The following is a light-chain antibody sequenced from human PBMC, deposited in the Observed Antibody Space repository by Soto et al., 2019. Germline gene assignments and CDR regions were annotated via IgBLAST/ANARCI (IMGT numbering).Light chain of an antibody. V-gene: IGKV3-11*01. Sequence: DSVVTQSPATLSASPGERVTHSCRASQFVSSRLAWYQQRPGQVPRLLIYDTSTRAPGISARFSGSGFGTDFTLTISSLEPEDFAVYYCQNRNRWPLAFGGGTKVDIK. CDR1: QFVSSR. CDR2: DTS. CDR3: QNRNRWPLA. J-gene: IGKJ4*01.